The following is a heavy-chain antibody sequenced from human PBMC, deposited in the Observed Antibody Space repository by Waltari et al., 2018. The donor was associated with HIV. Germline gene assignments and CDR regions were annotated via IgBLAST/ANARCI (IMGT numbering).Heavy chain of an antibody. V-gene: IGHV4-59*01. CDR3: ARYGSGHRHFGY. CDR1: GGSMTNYY. CDR2: IDSRGSA. Sequence: LQESGPRLLKPSETLSLTCSVSGGSMTNYYWAWIRQPPGKGLEWIGYIDSRGSASYSPSLQSRLTMSVDVYRNQFSLELSSVTAADTAVYYCARYGSGHRHFGYWGQGTLV. D-gene: IGHD3-10*01. J-gene: IGHJ4*02.